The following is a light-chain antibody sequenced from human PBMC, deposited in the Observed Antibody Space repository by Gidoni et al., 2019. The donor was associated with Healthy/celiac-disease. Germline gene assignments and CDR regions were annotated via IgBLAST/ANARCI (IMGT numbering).Light chain of an antibody. CDR3: QQSYSTPRVT. CDR2: AAS. Sequence: DIQMTQSPSSLSASVGDRVTITCRASQSISSYLNWYQQTPGKAPKLLIYAASSLQSGVPSRFSSSGSGTDFTHTISKLQPEDFATYDCQQSYSTPRVTVGQGTRLEIK. V-gene: IGKV1-39*01. J-gene: IGKJ5*01. CDR1: QSISSY.